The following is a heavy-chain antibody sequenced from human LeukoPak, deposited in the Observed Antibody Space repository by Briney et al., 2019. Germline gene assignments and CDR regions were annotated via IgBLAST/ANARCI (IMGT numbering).Heavy chain of an antibody. Sequence: SVKVSCKASGGTFSSYAISWVRQAPGQGLEWMGGIIPIFGTANYAQKFQGRVTITTDAPTSTAYMELSSLGSEDTAVYYCARHIAGPGIGAANWLDPWAQGTLVSVSS. J-gene: IGHJ5*02. V-gene: IGHV1-69*05. CDR3: ARHIAGPGIGAANWLDP. CDR2: IIPIFGTA. D-gene: IGHD4/OR15-4a*01. CDR1: GGTFSSYA.